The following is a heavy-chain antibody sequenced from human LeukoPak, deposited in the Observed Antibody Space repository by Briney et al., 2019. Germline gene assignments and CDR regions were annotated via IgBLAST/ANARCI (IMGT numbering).Heavy chain of an antibody. CDR2: ISGSGAGT. V-gene: IGHV3-23*01. J-gene: IGHJ4*02. CDR1: GFTFSSYA. CDR3: AKDKGREGDY. Sequence: GGSLRLSCAVSGFTFSSYAMNWVRQAPGKGLEWGSGISGSGAGTYYAESVKGRFTISRDNSKNTLYLQMNSLRAEDTAVYYCAKDKGREGDYWGQGNLVTVSS.